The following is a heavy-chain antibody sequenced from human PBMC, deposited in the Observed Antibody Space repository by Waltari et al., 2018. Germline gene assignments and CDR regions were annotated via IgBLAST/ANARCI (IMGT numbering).Heavy chain of an antibody. CDR1: GFTFADSA. J-gene: IGHJ4*02. Sequence: EVQLVESGGGLVQPGRSLRLSCAASGFTFADSAMHWVRQAPGKGLEWVSGISWNSGSIGYADSVKGRFTISRDNAKNSLYLQMNSLRAEDMALYYCAKDTHSTAAGIDYWGQGTLVTVSS. D-gene: IGHD6-13*01. V-gene: IGHV3-9*03. CDR3: AKDTHSTAAGIDY. CDR2: ISWNSGSI.